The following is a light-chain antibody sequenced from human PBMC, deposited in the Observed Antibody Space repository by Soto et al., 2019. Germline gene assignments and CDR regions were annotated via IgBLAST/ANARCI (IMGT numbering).Light chain of an antibody. CDR1: QSISSY. CDR3: QQIYSFLPWT. CDR2: AAS. J-gene: IGKJ1*01. Sequence: LQVSVSLSSLSATVADRVTITFRASQSISSYLNWYQQKPVTAPKLLIYAASSLQSGVPSRFSGSGSGTDFTLTISSLQPEDFATHYCQQIYSFLPWTFGQGTKVDIK. V-gene: IGKV1-39*01.